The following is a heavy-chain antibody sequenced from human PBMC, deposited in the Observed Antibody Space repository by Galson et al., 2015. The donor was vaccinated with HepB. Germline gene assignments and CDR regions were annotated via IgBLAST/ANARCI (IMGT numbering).Heavy chain of an antibody. D-gene: IGHD3-22*01. CDR3: ARDYYDSTAYYWGACDY. J-gene: IGHJ4*02. CDR1: GYTFTSYP. Sequence: SVKVSCKASGYTFTSYPLNWVRQAPGQGLEWMGWINTNTGTPTYAQGLTGRFVFSLDTSVSTAYLQISSLKAEDTAVYYCARDYYDSTAYYWGACDYWGQGSLVTVSA. CDR2: INTNTGTP. V-gene: IGHV7-4-1*02.